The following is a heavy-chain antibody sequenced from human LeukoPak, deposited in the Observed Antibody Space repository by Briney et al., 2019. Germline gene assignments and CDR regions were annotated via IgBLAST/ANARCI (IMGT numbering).Heavy chain of an antibody. CDR3: ARTYCGGDCYSPHGAFDI. CDR1: GGTFSSYA. J-gene: IGHJ3*02. CDR2: IIPILVVA. D-gene: IGHD2-21*02. V-gene: IGHV1-69*04. Sequence: ASVKVSCKASGGTFSSYAISWGRPAPGQGLGWMGRIIPILVVANYAQKFQGRVTITADKTTSTAYMELSRLRSEDTAVYSCARTYCGGDCYSPHGAFDIWGQGKMVTVSS.